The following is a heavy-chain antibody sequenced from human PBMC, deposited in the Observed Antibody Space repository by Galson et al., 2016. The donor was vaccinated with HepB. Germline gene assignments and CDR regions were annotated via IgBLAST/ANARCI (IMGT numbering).Heavy chain of an antibody. V-gene: IGHV3-64D*06. Sequence: SLRLSCAASGFTFNHYALHWVRQAPGKGLEYVSTVSADGVATYYADSVKGRFTISRDNSKNTQYLQMSSLRPEDTALYYCVKDRGCPNCRYDYWGQGALVTVSS. J-gene: IGHJ4*02. CDR1: GFTFNHYA. D-gene: IGHD1-1*01. CDR2: VSADGVAT. CDR3: VKDRGCPNCRYDY.